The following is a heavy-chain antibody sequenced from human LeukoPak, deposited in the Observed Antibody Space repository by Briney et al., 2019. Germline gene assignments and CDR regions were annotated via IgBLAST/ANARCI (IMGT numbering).Heavy chain of an antibody. CDR2: ISHDGSNK. CDR1: GFIFSSYG. CDR3: ARDLGQYYDTSDNWFDP. J-gene: IGHJ5*02. D-gene: IGHD3-22*01. Sequence: GGSLRLSCAASGFIFSSYGMHWVRQAPGKGLEWVAVISHDGSNKYYADSVKGRFTISRDNSKNTLYLQMNSLRAEDTAVYYCARDLGQYYDTSDNWFDPWGQGTLVTVSS. V-gene: IGHV3-30*03.